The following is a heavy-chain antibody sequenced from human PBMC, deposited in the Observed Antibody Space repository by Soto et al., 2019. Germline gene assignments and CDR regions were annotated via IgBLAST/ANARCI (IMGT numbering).Heavy chain of an antibody. CDR2: ISYDGSNK. Sequence: QVQLVESGGGVVQPGRSLRLSCAASGFTFSSYAMHWVRQAPGKGLEWVAVISYDGSNKYYADSVKGRFTISRDNSKNTLYLQMNSLRAEDTAVYYCARDGSTRLGITGTTYWFDPWGQGTLVTVSS. CDR3: ARDGSTRLGITGTTYWFDP. V-gene: IGHV3-30-3*01. J-gene: IGHJ5*02. CDR1: GFTFSSYA. D-gene: IGHD1-7*01.